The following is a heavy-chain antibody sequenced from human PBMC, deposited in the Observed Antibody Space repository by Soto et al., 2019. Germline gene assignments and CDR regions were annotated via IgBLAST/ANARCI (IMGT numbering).Heavy chain of an antibody. Sequence: LETLSLTCSVSSGSISSRGYYWDWIRQPPRKGLEWIGRIDRSATTYYNPSLKGRVTMSVDTSKNQFSLRLTSVSAADTAVYYCARQVSYSDSLRNYFDKWGQGTLVTVSS. J-gene: IGHJ4*02. CDR3: ARQVSYSDSLRNYFDK. CDR2: IDRSATT. V-gene: IGHV4-39*01. CDR1: SGSISSRGYY. D-gene: IGHD3-3*01.